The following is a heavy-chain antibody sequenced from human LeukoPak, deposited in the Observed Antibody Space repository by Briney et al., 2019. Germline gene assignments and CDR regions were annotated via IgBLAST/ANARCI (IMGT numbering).Heavy chain of an antibody. D-gene: IGHD6-13*01. CDR1: GGSFSGYY. CDR3: AGRLVGQQLPLGAFDI. Sequence: PSETLSLTCAVYGGSFSGYYWSWIRQPPGKGLEWIGEINHSGSTNYNPSLKSRVTISVDTSKNQFSLKLSSVTAADTAVYYCAGRLVGQQLPLGAFDIWGQGTMGTVSS. V-gene: IGHV4-34*01. J-gene: IGHJ3*02. CDR2: INHSGST.